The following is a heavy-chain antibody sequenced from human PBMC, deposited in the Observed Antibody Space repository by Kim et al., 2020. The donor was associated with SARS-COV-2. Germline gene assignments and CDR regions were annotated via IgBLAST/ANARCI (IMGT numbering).Heavy chain of an antibody. CDR1: GGSISSYY. Sequence: GSLSLTCTVSGGSISSYYWSWIRQPPGKGLEWIGYIYYSGSTNYNPSLKSRVTISVDTSKNQFSLKLSSVTAADTAVYYCAREGRGVFDYWGQGTLVTVSS. D-gene: IGHD3-10*01. CDR2: IYYSGST. CDR3: AREGRGVFDY. V-gene: IGHV4-59*13. J-gene: IGHJ4*02.